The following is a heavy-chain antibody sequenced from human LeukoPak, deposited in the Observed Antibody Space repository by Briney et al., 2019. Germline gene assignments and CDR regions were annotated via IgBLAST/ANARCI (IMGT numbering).Heavy chain of an antibody. D-gene: IGHD6-19*01. CDR2: IYYSGST. CDR3: ARAVAGMGWFDP. V-gene: IGHV4-59*08. J-gene: IGHJ5*02. CDR1: GGSISSYY. Sequence: SETLSLTCTVSGGSISSYYWSWIRQPPGKGLEWIGYIYYSGSTNYNPSLKSRVTISVDTSKNQFSLKLSSVTAADTAVYYCARAVAGMGWFDPWGQGTLVTVSS.